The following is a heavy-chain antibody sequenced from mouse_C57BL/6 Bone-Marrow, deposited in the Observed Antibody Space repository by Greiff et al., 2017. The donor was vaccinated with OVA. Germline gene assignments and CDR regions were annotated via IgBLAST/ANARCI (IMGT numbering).Heavy chain of an antibody. CDR3: ARGDYGSSYGRYFDV. CDR2: ISNGGGST. D-gene: IGHD1-1*01. CDR1: GFTFSDYY. V-gene: IGHV5-12*01. Sequence: EVKLVESGGGLVQPGGSLKLSCAASGFTFSDYYMYWVRQTPEKRLEWVAYISNGGGSTYYPDTVKGRFTISRDNAKNTLYLQMSRLKSEDTAMYCCARGDYGSSYGRYFDVWGTGTTVTVSS. J-gene: IGHJ1*03.